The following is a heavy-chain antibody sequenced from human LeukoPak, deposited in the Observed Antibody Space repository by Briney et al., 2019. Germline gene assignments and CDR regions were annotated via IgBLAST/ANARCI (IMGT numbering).Heavy chain of an antibody. Sequence: SETLSLTCAVSGGSISSSNWWSWVRQPPGKGLEWIGEIYHSGSTNYNPSLKSRVTISVDTSKNQFSLKLRYVTAADTAVYYCARVTGYMVEDFFDYWGQGTLVTVSS. D-gene: IGHD3-9*01. CDR3: ARVTGYMVEDFFDY. J-gene: IGHJ4*02. CDR2: IYHSGST. V-gene: IGHV4-4*02. CDR1: GGSISSSNW.